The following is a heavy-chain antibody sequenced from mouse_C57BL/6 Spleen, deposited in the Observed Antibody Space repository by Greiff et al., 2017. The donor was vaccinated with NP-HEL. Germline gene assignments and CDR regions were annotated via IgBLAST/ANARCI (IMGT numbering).Heavy chain of an antibody. CDR1: GYTFTDYY. Sequence: QVQLKQSGAELVRPGASVKLSCKASGYTFTDYYINWVKQRPGQGLEWIARIYPGSGNTYYNEKFKGKATLTAEKSSSTAYMQLSSLTSEDSAVYFCATSNYGYFDVWGTGTTVTVSS. CDR3: ATSNYGYFDV. CDR2: IYPGSGNT. J-gene: IGHJ1*03. D-gene: IGHD2-10*02. V-gene: IGHV1-76*01.